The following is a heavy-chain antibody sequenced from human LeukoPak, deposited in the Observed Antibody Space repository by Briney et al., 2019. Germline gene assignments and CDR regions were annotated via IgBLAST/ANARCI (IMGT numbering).Heavy chain of an antibody. CDR1: GFTFSDYW. Sequence: GGSLRLSCAASGFTFSDYWMTWVRQAPGKGLEWVANIKYDGSEEYYVDSVKGRFIISRDNARNSVYVQMRSLRAEDTAVYYCARVLRDDIYDIWGQGTLVTVSS. CDR2: IKYDGSEE. J-gene: IGHJ3*02. D-gene: IGHD3-9*01. CDR3: ARVLRDDIYDI. V-gene: IGHV3-7*01.